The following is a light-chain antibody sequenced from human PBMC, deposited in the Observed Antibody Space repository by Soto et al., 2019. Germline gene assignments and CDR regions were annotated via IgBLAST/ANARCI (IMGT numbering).Light chain of an antibody. Sequence: EIQVTHSASALSASVGDRVTITCRASQSISSWLAWYQQKPGKAPKLLIYDASSLDSGVPSRFSGSGSGTDFTLTISSLQPEDIAPYYCQQFDNGPLTFGGGTKVDIK. J-gene: IGKJ4*01. V-gene: IGKV1-5*01. CDR3: QQFDNGPLT. CDR1: QSISSW. CDR2: DAS.